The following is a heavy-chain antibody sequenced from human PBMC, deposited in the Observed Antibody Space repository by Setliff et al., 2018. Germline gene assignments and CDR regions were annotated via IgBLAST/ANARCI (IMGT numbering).Heavy chain of an antibody. V-gene: IGHV3-74*01. J-gene: IGHJ6*03. Sequence: GGSLRLSCAASGFTFSSYWMHWVRQAPGKGLVWVSRINSDGSSTSYADSVKGRFTISRDNAKNTLCLQMNSLRAEDTAVYYCARDGGLLQFLEWSRSYMDVWGKGTTVTVSS. CDR2: INSDGSST. CDR1: GFTFSSYW. D-gene: IGHD3-3*01. CDR3: ARDGGLLQFLEWSRSYMDV.